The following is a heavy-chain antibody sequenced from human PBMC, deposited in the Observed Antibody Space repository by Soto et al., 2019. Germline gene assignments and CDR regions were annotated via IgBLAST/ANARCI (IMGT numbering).Heavy chain of an antibody. J-gene: IGHJ4*02. CDR3: ARGNGYNYLTGH. V-gene: IGHV3-33*01. CDR1: GFTFSSYG. CDR2: IWYDGSNK. D-gene: IGHD5-12*01. Sequence: GPLRLSCAASGFTFSSYGMHWARQAPGKGLEWVAVIWYDGSNKYYADSVKGRFTISRDNSKKTLQLQMNSLRAEDTAVYYCARGNGYNYLTGHWGQGTLVTVSS.